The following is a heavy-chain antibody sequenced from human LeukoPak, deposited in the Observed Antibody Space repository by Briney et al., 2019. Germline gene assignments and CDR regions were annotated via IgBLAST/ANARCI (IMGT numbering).Heavy chain of an antibody. CDR1: GYTFTSYG. V-gene: IGHV1-18*01. D-gene: IGHD5-24*01. CDR3: ARDNSVRDEAWWFNP. J-gene: IGHJ5*02. Sequence: GSVKVSCKASGYTFTSYGISWVRQAPGQGLEWMGWISAYNGNTNYAQKLQGRVTMTTDTSTSTAYMELRSLGSDDTAVYYCARDNSVRDEAWWFNPWGQGTLVTVSS. CDR2: ISAYNGNT.